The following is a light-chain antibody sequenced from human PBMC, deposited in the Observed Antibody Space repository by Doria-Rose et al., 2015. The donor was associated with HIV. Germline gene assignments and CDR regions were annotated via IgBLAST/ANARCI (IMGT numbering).Light chain of an antibody. J-gene: IGLJ7*01. Sequence: QSVLTQPPSVSGTPGQRVTISCSGSSSDIESKYVYWYQQLPGAAPKLLIYRNNHRPSGVPDRFSGSKSGSSASLAISGLRSEDEGDYFCATWDDTMSGPGLFGGGTQLTVF. CDR1: SSDIESKY. CDR3: ATWDDTMSGPGL. CDR2: RNN. V-gene: IGLV1-47*01.